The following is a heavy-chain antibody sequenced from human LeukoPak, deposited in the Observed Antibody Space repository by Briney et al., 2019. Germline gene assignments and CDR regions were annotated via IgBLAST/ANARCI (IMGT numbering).Heavy chain of an antibody. CDR1: GGTFISYA. J-gene: IGHJ4*02. Sequence: SVKVSCKASGGTFISYAISWVRQAPGQGLEWMGGIIPIFGTANYAQKFQGRVTITADESTSTAYMELSSLRSEDTAVYYCARGGQYYDSSGYYCDYWGQGTLVTVSS. CDR3: ARGGQYYDSSGYYCDY. V-gene: IGHV1-69*01. CDR2: IIPIFGTA. D-gene: IGHD3-22*01.